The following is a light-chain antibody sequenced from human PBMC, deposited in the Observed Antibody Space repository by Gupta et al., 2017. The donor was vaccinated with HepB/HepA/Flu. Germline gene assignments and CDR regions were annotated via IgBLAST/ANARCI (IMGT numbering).Light chain of an antibody. CDR3: QSYDSSNHVI. V-gene: IGLV6-57*03. J-gene: IGLJ2*01. CDR1: TGTIGSNY. Sequence: NFMLTQPHSVSESPVRTVTISCTRLTGTIGSNYVHWYQQRPGSAPSTVIYEDNQRPSGVPDRFSGSIDSSSNSASLTISGLKTEDEADYYCQSYDSSNHVIFGGGTKVTVL. CDR2: EDN.